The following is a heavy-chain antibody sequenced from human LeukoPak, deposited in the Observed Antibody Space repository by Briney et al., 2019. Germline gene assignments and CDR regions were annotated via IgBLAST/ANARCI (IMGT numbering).Heavy chain of an antibody. Sequence: PSETLSHTCTVSGGSISTYYWSWIRQPPGKGLEWIGYIYYSGSTNYNPSLKSRVTISVDTSKNQFSLKLSSVTAADTAVYYCARDRRRELLHAFDIWGQGTMVTVSS. J-gene: IGHJ3*02. CDR1: GGSISTYY. V-gene: IGHV4-59*01. D-gene: IGHD1-26*01. CDR2: IYYSGST. CDR3: ARDRRRELLHAFDI.